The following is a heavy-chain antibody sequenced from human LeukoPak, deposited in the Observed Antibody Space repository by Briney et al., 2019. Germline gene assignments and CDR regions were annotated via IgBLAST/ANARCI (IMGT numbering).Heavy chain of an antibody. D-gene: IGHD2-2*01. J-gene: IGHJ6*03. CDR1: GGSSSGYY. Sequence: PSETLSLTCVVNGGSSSGYYWSWIRQPPGKGLEWIGEINHSGSTNYNPSLKSRVTISVDTSKNQFSLKLSSVTAADTAVYYCARGYCSSTSCYEDYYYYYMDVWGKGTTVTVSS. CDR3: ARGYCSSTSCYEDYYYYYMDV. CDR2: INHSGST. V-gene: IGHV4-34*01.